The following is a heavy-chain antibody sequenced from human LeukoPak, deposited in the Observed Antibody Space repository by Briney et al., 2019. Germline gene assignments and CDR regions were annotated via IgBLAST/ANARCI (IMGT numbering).Heavy chain of an antibody. V-gene: IGHV1-18*04. D-gene: IGHD2-2*02. J-gene: IGHJ4*02. CDR3: ARVLVLVPAAIQRGPFDY. CDR2: ISAYNGNT. Sequence: ASVKVSCKASGYTCTSYGISWVRQAPGQGLEWMGWISAYNGNTNYAQKLQGRVTITTDTSTSTAYMELRSLRSDDTAVYYCARVLVLVPAAIQRGPFDYWGQGTLVTVSS. CDR1: GYTCTSYG.